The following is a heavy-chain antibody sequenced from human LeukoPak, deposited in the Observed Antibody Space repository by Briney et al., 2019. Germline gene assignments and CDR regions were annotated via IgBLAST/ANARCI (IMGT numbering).Heavy chain of an antibody. CDR3: ARGRSMFDY. V-gene: IGHV4-34*01. CDR1: GGSFSGYY. J-gene: IGHJ4*02. Sequence: SETLSLTCAVYGGSFSGYYWSWIRQPPGKGLEWIGEINHSGSTNYNPSLKSRATISVDTSKNQFSLKLSSVTAADTAVYYCARGRSMFDYWGQGTLVTVSS. CDR2: INHSGST. D-gene: IGHD2-8*01.